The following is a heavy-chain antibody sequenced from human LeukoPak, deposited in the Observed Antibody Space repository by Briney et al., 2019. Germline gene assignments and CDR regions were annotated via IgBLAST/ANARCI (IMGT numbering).Heavy chain of an antibody. J-gene: IGHJ4*02. CDR3: ARGPAAGTCIDY. CDR2: IIPIFGTA. D-gene: IGHD6-13*01. V-gene: IGHV1-69*13. CDR1: GGTFSSYA. Sequence: ASVKVSCKASGGTFSSYAISWVRQAPGQGLEWMGGIIPIFGTANYAQKFQGRVTITADESTSTAYMELSSLRSEDTAVYYCARGPAAGTCIDYWGQGTLVTVSS.